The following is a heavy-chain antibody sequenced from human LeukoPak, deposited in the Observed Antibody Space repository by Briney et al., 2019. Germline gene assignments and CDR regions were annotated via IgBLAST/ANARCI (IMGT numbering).Heavy chain of an antibody. Sequence: PGGSLRLSCATSRFTFSSYWMHWVRRAPGKGLEWVSSIDTEGNSAAYADSVRGRFTISRDNAKDTLYLQMDSLRAEDTAVYYCEKGRGADRAIIDYWGQGVRVTVSS. D-gene: IGHD5-18*01. CDR2: IDTEGNSA. J-gene: IGHJ4*02. CDR1: RFTFSSYW. V-gene: IGHV3-74*01. CDR3: EKGRGADRAIIDY.